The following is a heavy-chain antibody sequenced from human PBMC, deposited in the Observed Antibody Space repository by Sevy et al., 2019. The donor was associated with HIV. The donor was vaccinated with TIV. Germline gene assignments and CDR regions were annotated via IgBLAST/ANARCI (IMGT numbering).Heavy chain of an antibody. CDR1: GFTFSSYE. CDR3: ARGGRRIDVYNRKDAFDI. Sequence: GGSLRLSCAASGFTFSSYEMNWVRQAPGKGLEWLSHISSSGSSMYYADSVKGRFTISRDNAKNSLYLQMNSLRAEDTDVYYCARGGRRIDVYNRKDAFDIWGQGTMVTVSS. V-gene: IGHV3-48*03. J-gene: IGHJ3*02. D-gene: IGHD1-20*01. CDR2: ISSSGSSM.